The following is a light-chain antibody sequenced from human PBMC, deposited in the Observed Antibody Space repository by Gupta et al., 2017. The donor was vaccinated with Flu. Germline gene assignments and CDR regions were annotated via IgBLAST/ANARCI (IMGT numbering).Light chain of an antibody. CDR3: QQYYSTVT. V-gene: IGKV4-1*01. CDR1: QSVLYSSNNKNY. J-gene: IGKJ1*01. CDR2: WAS. Sequence: VSLGERATINCKSSQSVLYSSNNKNYLAWYQQKPGQPPKLLIYWASTRESGVPDRFSGSGSGTDFTLTISSLQAEDVAVYYCQQYYSTVTFGQGTKVEIK.